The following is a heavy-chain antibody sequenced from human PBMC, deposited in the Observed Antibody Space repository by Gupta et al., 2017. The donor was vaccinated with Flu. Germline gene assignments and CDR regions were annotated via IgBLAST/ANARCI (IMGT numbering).Heavy chain of an antibody. CDR3: ASTILGATGDDYYYQYMDV. CDR1: GGSISDYY. CDR2: VYYTGNT. Sequence: QVQLQESGPGLVKPSETLSLTCPVSGGSISDYYWSWIRQPPGTGLEWIGHVYYTGNTKHNPSLKSRVTMSVDMSKNQVSLKLTSVTAADTAVYYCASTILGATGDDYYYQYMDVWGKGTTVTVSS. D-gene: IGHD1-26*01. J-gene: IGHJ6*03. V-gene: IGHV4-59*01.